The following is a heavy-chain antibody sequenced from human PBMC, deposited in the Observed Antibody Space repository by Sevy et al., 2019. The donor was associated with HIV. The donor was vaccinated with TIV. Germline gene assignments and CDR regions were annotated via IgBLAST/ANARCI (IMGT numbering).Heavy chain of an antibody. J-gene: IGHJ4*02. D-gene: IGHD1-26*01. V-gene: IGHV3-23*01. Sequence: GGSLRLSCAASGIIFKSYVMSWVRQAPGKGLEWISGISASGGSTYYADSVKGRFTISRDNFKSRLYLQMNILRAEDTVVYYCTGAGVGAKGFDYWGQGTLVTVSS. CDR1: GIIFKSYV. CDR2: ISASGGST. CDR3: TGAGVGAKGFDY.